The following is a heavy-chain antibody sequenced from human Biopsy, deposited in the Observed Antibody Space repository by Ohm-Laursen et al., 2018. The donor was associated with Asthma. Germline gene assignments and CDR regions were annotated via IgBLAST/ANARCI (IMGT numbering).Heavy chain of an antibody. J-gene: IGHJ4*02. CDR3: ARGDSSNWSHYYFDY. V-gene: IGHV3-53*01. D-gene: IGHD3-22*01. CDR2: IYSGGTS. Sequence: SLRLSCAASGFTVSRDHMFWVRQAPGKGLEWVSVIYSGGTSHTADSVRGRFTISRDFSKNTLHLQMHSLRVEDTGVYYCARGDSSNWSHYYFDYWGQGTLVTVSS. CDR1: GFTVSRDH.